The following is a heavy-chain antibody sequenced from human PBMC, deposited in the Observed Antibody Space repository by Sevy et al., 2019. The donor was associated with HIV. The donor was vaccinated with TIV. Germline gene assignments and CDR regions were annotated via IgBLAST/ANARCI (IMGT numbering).Heavy chain of an antibody. J-gene: IGHJ6*02. CDR1: GGSFSGYY. V-gene: IGHV4-34*01. D-gene: IGHD3-16*02. CDR2: INHSGST. CDR3: ARLARLRLGELSLLSYYYGMDV. Sequence: SETLSLTCAVYGGSFSGYYWSWIRQPPGKGLEWIGEINHSGSTNYNPSPKSRVTISVDTSKNQFSLKLSSVTAADTAVYYCARLARLRLGELSLLSYYYGMDVWGQGTTVTVSS.